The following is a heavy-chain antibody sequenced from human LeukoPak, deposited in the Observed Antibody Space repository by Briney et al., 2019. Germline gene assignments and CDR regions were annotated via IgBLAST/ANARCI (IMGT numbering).Heavy chain of an antibody. D-gene: IGHD4-17*01. CDR3: ARDGSASDYGDYVMGY. CDR2: INPNSGGT. CDR1: GGTFSSYA. V-gene: IGHV1-2*02. J-gene: IGHJ4*02. Sequence: ASVKVSCKASGGTFSSYAISWVRQAPGQGLEWMGWINPNSGGTNYAQKFQGRVTMTRDTSISTAYMELSRLRSDDTAVYYCARDGSASDYGDYVMGYWGQGTLVTVSS.